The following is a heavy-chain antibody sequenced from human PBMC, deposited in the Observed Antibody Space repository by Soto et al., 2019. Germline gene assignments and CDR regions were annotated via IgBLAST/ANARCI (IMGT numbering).Heavy chain of an antibody. D-gene: IGHD2-2*01. CDR2: INSDGSST. V-gene: IGHV3-74*01. CDR1: GFTFSSYW. Sequence: PGGSLRLSCAASGFTFSSYWMHWVRQAPGKGLVWVSRINSDGSSTSYADSVKGRFTISRDNAKNTLYLQMNSLRAEDTAVYYCARVDIVVVPAAITYYYYGMDVWGQGTTVTVSS. CDR3: ARVDIVVVPAAITYYYYGMDV. J-gene: IGHJ6*02.